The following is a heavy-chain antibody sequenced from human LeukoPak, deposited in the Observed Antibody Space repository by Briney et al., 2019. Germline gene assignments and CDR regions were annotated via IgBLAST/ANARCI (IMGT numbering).Heavy chain of an antibody. D-gene: IGHD6-6*01. J-gene: IGHJ4*02. CDR2: IYHSGST. CDR1: GYSISSGYY. CDR3: ARGVAARLVGFDY. V-gene: IGHV4-38-2*02. Sequence: PSETLSLTCTVSGYSISSGYYWGWVRQPPGKGLEWIGSIYHSGSTYYNPPLKSRVTISVDTSKNQFSLKLSSVTAADTAVYYCARGVAARLVGFDYWGQGTLVTVSS.